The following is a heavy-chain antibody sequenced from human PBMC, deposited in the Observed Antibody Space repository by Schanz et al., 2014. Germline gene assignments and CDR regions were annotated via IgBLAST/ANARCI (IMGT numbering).Heavy chain of an antibody. CDR3: ARDNRYYLFDY. CDR1: GFTFSGYS. V-gene: IGHV3-48*01. CDR2: ISSSSSTI. D-gene: IGHD3-16*02. Sequence: EVQLLESGGGLVEPGGSLRLSCAASGFTFSGYSMNWDRQAPGKGLEWVAYISSSSSTIHYADSVKGRFTISRDNSKNTLYLQLGSLSAEDTAVYFCARDNRYYLFDYWGQGALVTVSS. J-gene: IGHJ4*02.